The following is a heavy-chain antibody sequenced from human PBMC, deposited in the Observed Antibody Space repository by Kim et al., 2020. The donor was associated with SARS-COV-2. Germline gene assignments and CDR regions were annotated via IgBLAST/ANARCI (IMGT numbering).Heavy chain of an antibody. CDR1: GCSISSYY. J-gene: IGHJ6*01. CDR3: ARAWAADSCGCDCYPYG. Sequence: SETLSLTCTVSGCSISSYYWSWIRQPPGKGLEWIGYIYYSGSTNYNPSLKSRVTISVDTSKNQFSLKLSSVTAADTAVYYCARAWAADSCGCDCYPYG. D-gene: IGHD2-21*01. V-gene: IGHV4-59*01. CDR2: IYYSGST.